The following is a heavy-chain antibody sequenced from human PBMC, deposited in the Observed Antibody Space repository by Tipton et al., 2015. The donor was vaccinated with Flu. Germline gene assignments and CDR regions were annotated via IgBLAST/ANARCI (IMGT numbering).Heavy chain of an antibody. CDR3: AKDTN. CDR1: GFTFDDYA. Sequence: LSLTCAASGFTFDDYAMHWVRQAPGKGLEWVSGISWNSGSIGYADSVKGRFTISRDNAKNSLYLQMNSLRAEDTALYYCAKDTNWGQGTLVTVSS. CDR2: ISWNSGSI. J-gene: IGHJ4*02. V-gene: IGHV3-9*01.